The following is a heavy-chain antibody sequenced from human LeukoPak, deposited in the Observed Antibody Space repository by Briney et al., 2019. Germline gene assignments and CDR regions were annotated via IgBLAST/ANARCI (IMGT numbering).Heavy chain of an antibody. V-gene: IGHV4-34*01. CDR1: GGSFSGYY. CDR3: ARGVRQLWGGYYYGMDV. CDR2: INHSGST. Sequence: SETLSLTCAVYGGSFSGYYWSWIRQPPGKGLEWIGEINHSGSTNYNPSLKRRVTISVDTSKNQFSLKLSSVTAADTAVYYGARGVRQLWGGYYYGMDVWGQGTTVPVSS. D-gene: IGHD6-13*01. J-gene: IGHJ6*02.